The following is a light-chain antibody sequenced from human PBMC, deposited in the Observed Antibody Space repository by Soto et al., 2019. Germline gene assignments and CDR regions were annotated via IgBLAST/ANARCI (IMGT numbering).Light chain of an antibody. CDR3: SSCTSSSPLT. J-gene: IGLJ1*01. V-gene: IGLV2-14*01. Sequence: QYALTQPAFVSGSPGQSITISCTGTNRDVGGYNFVSWYQQHPGKVPKLMIYDVTNRPSGISNRFSGSKSGTTASLTISGLQAEDEADYYCSSCTSSSPLTFGTG. CDR1: NRDVGGYNF. CDR2: DVT.